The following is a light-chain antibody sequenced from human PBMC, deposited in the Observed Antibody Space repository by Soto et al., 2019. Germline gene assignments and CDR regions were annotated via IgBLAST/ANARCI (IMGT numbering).Light chain of an antibody. J-gene: IGKJ4*01. V-gene: IGKV2D-29*01. Sequence: VMTQTPLSLSVTPGQSASISCRSSQTLLHSNGKSYLYWYLQKAGQAPQLLIYEVSKRFSGVPERFSGSGAGTEVTLKIRRVEAEDVGVYYCLQSLHFPLTFGGGTKVEIK. CDR1: QTLLHSNGKSY. CDR3: LQSLHFPLT. CDR2: EVS.